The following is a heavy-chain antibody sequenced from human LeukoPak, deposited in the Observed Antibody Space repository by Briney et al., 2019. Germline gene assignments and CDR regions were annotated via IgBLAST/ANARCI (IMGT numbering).Heavy chain of an antibody. D-gene: IGHD2-8*01. CDR1: GGSISSYY. CDR2: IHYSGST. V-gene: IGHV4-59*01. Sequence: PSETLSPTCTVSGGSISSYYWTWIRQPPGKGLEWIGHIHYSGSTNYNPSLKSRVTMSLDTSKNQFSLTLSSVTAADTAVYYCARDSSPGPLYLWGQGTLVTVSS. CDR3: ARDSSPGPLYL. J-gene: IGHJ4*02.